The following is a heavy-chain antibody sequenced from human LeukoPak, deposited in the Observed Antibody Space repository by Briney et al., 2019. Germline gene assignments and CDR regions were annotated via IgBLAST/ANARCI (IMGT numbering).Heavy chain of an antibody. CDR1: GGSISSYY. J-gene: IGHJ6*03. Sequence: SETLSLTCTVSGGSISSYYWSWIRQPPGKGLEWIGYIYYSGSTNYNPSLKSRVTISVDTSKNQFSLKLSSVTAADTAVYYCAIGGGLGAYFYYMDVWGKGTTVTVSS. D-gene: IGHD1-26*01. CDR2: IYYSGST. CDR3: AIGGGLGAYFYYMDV. V-gene: IGHV4-59*01.